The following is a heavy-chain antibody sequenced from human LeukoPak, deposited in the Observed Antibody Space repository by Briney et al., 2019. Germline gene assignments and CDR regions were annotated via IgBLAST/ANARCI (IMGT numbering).Heavy chain of an antibody. V-gene: IGHV3-48*03. J-gene: IGHJ1*01. CDR1: GFTFSSYE. CDR3: ATATSLDYGDYFFHH. D-gene: IGHD4-17*01. Sequence: PGGSLRLSCAASGFTFSSYEMNWVRQAQANGLEWLSYISSSGNATYYPDSMNGRFTISRDNAKNSLYLQMNSLRVEDTAVYYCATATSLDYGDYFFHHWGQGTLVTVSS. CDR2: ISSSGNAT.